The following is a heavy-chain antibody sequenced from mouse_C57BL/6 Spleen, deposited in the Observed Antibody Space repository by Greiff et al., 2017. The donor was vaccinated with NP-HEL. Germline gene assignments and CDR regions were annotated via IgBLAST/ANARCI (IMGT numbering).Heavy chain of an antibody. CDR3: AREGGYDEGFDY. Sequence: VQLQQSGPELVKPGDSVKISCKASGYSFTGYFMNWVMQSHGKSLEWIGRINPYNGDTFYNQKFKGKATLTVDKSSSTAHMELRSLTSEDSAVYYCAREGGYDEGFDYWGQGTTLTVSS. CDR1: GYSFTGYF. J-gene: IGHJ2*01. D-gene: IGHD2-2*01. V-gene: IGHV1-20*01. CDR2: INPYNGDT.